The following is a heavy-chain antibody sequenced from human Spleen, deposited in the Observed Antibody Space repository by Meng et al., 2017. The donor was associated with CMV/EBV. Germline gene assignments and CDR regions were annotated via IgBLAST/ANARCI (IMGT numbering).Heavy chain of an antibody. V-gene: IGHV1-2*02. J-gene: IGHJ4*02. CDR1: DYN. D-gene: IGHD3-22*01. CDR2: MNPNSGGT. Sequence: DYNVHWVRRAPGQGLEWMGWMNPNSGGTNFTQKFQSRVTMTWDTSISTAYMELSRLGSDDTAVYFCARTVANYYDSSGYSILYYFDYWGQGILVTVSS. CDR3: ARTVANYYDSSGYSILYYFDY.